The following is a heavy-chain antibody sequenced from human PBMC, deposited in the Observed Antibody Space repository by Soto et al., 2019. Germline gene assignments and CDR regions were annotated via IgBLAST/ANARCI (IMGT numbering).Heavy chain of an antibody. CDR2: IYYSGST. Sequence: PSETLSLTCTVSGGSISSGDYYWSWIRQPPGKGLEWIGYIYYSGSTYYNPSLKSRVTISVDTSKNQFSLKLSSVTAADTSVYYFAVGGGVGGERFYFGMDVWGQASTVSFPS. J-gene: IGHJ6*02. V-gene: IGHV4-30-4*01. D-gene: IGHD3-16*01. CDR1: GGSISSGDYY. CDR3: AVGGGVGGERFYFGMDV.